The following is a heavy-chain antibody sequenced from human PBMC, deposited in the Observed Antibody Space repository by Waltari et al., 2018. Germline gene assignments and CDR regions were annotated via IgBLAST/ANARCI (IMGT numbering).Heavy chain of an antibody. CDR1: RSSLRNTNYY. CDR3: VRGYPDIVATISDY. V-gene: IGHV4-39*07. Sequence: QLQLQESGPGLVKPSETLSLTCTVSRSSLRNTNYYWGWVRQPPGKGLEWIGSFYKSGTTYYNPSLKSRVTISVDTSNNQFSLKLNSVTAADTAVYYCVRGYPDIVATISDYWGQGTLVIVSS. J-gene: IGHJ4*02. D-gene: IGHD5-12*01. CDR2: FYKSGTT.